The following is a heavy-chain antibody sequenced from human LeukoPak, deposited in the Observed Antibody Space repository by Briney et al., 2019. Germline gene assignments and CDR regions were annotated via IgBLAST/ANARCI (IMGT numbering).Heavy chain of an antibody. Sequence: ASVKVSCKASGDTFSNYAIRWVRQAPGQGLEWMGGIVPIFKSANYAHKFQGRVTITADESTTTIYMELSSLTSEDTAVYYCARDGEGYRSSTSCYGTYWGQGTLVTVSS. CDR2: IVPIFKSA. CDR1: GDTFSNYA. D-gene: IGHD2-2*01. J-gene: IGHJ4*02. V-gene: IGHV1-69*13. CDR3: ARDGEGYRSSTSCYGTY.